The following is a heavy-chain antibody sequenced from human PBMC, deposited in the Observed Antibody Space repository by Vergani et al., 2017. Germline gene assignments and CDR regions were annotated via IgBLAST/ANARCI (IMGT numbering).Heavy chain of an antibody. Sequence: EVQLVQSGAEVKKPGESLKISCKGSGYRFTSYWIGWVRQMPGKGLEWMGFIYPGNSDTRYSPSFQGQVTISADKSISTAYLQWSSLKASDTAMYYCARVISMVRGVIYYGMDVWGQGTTVTVSS. CDR1: GYRFTSYW. D-gene: IGHD3-10*01. J-gene: IGHJ6*02. CDR2: IYPGNSDT. V-gene: IGHV5-51*01. CDR3: ARVISMVRGVIYYGMDV.